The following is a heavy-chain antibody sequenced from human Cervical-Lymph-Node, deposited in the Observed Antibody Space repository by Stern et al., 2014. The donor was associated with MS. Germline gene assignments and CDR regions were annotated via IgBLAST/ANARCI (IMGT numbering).Heavy chain of an antibody. CDR3: ARTYGFGDYFFDL. CDR2: IIPFFGTA. V-gene: IGHV1-69*01. Sequence: VQLVESGAEVKKPGSSVKVSCKASGGTFSSYAISWVRQAPGQGPEWMGGIIPFFGTANYAQKFQGRVTITADESTSTAYMELSSLRSEDTAVYYCARTYGFGDYFFDLWGQGTLVTVSS. D-gene: IGHD3-10*01. CDR1: GGTFSSYA. J-gene: IGHJ4*02.